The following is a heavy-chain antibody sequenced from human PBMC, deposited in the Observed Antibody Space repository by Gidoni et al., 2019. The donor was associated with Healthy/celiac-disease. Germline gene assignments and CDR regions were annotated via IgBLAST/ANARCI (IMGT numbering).Heavy chain of an antibody. J-gene: IGHJ4*02. Sequence: QVQLVESGGGVVQPGRSLSPSCAACGFAFSSYAMHWVRQAPGKGLEWVAVISYDGSNKYYADSVKGRFTISRDNSKNTLYLQMNSLRAEDTAVYYCARAGIAAAAALDYWGQGTLVTVSS. D-gene: IGHD6-13*01. CDR3: ARAGIAAAAALDY. V-gene: IGHV3-30-3*01. CDR2: ISYDGSNK. CDR1: GFAFSSYA.